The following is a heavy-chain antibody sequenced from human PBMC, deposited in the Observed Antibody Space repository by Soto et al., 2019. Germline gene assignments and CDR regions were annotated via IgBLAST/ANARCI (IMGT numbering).Heavy chain of an antibody. CDR1: GFTFSNAW. D-gene: IGHD3-22*01. Sequence: EVQLVESGGCLVQPGGSLRLSCAASGFTFSNAWMSWVRQAPGKGLEWVGSIKRKTDGGTTDYAAPVKGRFTISRDDSKNTLYLQMNSLKTEDTAVYYCTTGIEVVTPSGMDVRGQGTTVTVSS. CDR3: TTGIEVVTPSGMDV. J-gene: IGHJ6*02. CDR2: IKRKTDGGTT. V-gene: IGHV3-15*01.